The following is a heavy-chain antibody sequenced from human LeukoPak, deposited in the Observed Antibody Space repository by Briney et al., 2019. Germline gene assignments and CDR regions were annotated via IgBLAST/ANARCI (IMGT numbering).Heavy chain of an antibody. CDR1: GNTFSGRY. CDR2: LDPNSGGT. CDR3: ARTAGYSYLAF. J-gene: IGHJ4*02. Sequence: ASVKVSCKASGNTFSGRYMHWVRQAPGQGLEWMGWLDPNSGGTNYAQKFQGRVSMTRDTSISTDYMELSRLRSDDTAVYYCARTAGYSYLAFWGQGTLVTVSS. D-gene: IGHD5-18*01. V-gene: IGHV1-2*02.